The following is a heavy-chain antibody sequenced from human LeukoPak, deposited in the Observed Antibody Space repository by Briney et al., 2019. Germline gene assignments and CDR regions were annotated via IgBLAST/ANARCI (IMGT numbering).Heavy chain of an antibody. CDR1: GFTVSSNY. Sequence: PGGSLRLSCAASGFTVSSNYMSWVRQAPGKGLEWVSVIYSGGSTYYADSVKGRFTISRDNSKNTLYLQMNSLRAEDTAVYYCARDWVGATSYDAFDIWGQGTMVTVSS. D-gene: IGHD1-26*01. CDR2: IYSGGST. J-gene: IGHJ3*02. V-gene: IGHV3-53*01. CDR3: ARDWVGATSYDAFDI.